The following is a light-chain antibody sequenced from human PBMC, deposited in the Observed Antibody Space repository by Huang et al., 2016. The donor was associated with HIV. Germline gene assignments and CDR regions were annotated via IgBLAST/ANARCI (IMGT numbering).Light chain of an antibody. CDR2: DAS. CDR3: QQRSNWLT. CDR1: QSVSSH. J-gene: IGKJ4*01. Sequence: EIVLTQSPATLSLSPGERATLSCRASQSVSSHLAWYQQKPGQAPRLLIYDASNRATGIPARFSGSGSGTDFTLTISGLEPEDFAVYYCQQRSNWLTFGGGTKVEIK. V-gene: IGKV3-11*01.